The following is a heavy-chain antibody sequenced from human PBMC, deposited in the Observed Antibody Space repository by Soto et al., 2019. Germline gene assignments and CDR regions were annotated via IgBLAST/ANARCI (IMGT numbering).Heavy chain of an antibody. CDR2: IIPIFGTA. J-gene: IGHJ4*02. CDR3: ARGWGYDSNDYYYAY. CDR1: GGTFSRHA. V-gene: IGHV1-69*01. D-gene: IGHD3-22*01. Sequence: QVQLVQSGAEVRKPGSSVKVSCKASGGTFSRHAISWVRQAPGQGLEWMGGIIPIFGTANHAQKFQGRVTIIADESTSTVYMELSSLRSEDTAMYYCARGWGYDSNDYYYAYWFQGTLVIVSS.